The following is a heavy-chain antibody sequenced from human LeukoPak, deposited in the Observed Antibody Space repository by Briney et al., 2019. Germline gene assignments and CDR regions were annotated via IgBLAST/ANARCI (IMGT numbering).Heavy chain of an antibody. J-gene: IGHJ4*02. CDR1: GFTFSSYS. D-gene: IGHD3-22*01. V-gene: IGHV3-23*01. Sequence: GGSLRLSCAASGFTFSSYSMSWVRQTPEKGLEWVSIIGGSGTKTYYADSVKGRFTISRDNSKSTLFLQMNSLRADDTALYYCAKRDRYDSNDYDLVKPFFDYWGQGTLVTVSS. CDR3: AKRDRYDSNDYDLVKPFFDY. CDR2: IGGSGTKT.